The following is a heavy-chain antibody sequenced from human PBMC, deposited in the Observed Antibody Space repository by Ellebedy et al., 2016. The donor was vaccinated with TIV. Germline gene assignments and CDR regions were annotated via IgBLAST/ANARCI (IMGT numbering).Heavy chain of an antibody. J-gene: IGHJ4*02. CDR1: GFTFSTYA. CDR2: ISNTDTI. D-gene: IGHD3-22*01. V-gene: IGHV3-48*01. CDR3: ARDAMIWIFDS. Sequence: GESLKISCAASGFTFSTYAVNWVRQAPGKGLQWVSYISNTDTIYYADSVRGRFTVSRDEAKKSVYLQMNRLRVEDTALYYCARDAMIWIFDSWGQGTLVTVSS.